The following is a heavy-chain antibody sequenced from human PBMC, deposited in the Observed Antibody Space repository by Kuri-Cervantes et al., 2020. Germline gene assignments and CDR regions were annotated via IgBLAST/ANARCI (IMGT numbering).Heavy chain of an antibody. D-gene: IGHD1-26*01. Sequence: ASVKVSCKASGYTFTSYGISWVRQAPGQGLEWMGWINAGNGNTKYSQKFQGRVTITRDTSASTAYMELSSLRSEDTAVYYCARGGSRGSYFIIRQRNWFDPWGQGTLVTVSS. CDR2: INAGNGNT. J-gene: IGHJ5*02. CDR3: ARGGSRGSYFIIRQRNWFDP. V-gene: IGHV1-3*01. CDR1: GYTFTSYG.